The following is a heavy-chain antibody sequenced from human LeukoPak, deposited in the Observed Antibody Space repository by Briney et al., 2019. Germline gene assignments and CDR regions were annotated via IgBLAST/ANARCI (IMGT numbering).Heavy chain of an antibody. CDR1: GFTFSSYG. CDR3: AKDTFSSGWYYFDY. Sequence: GGSLRLPCAVCGFTFSSYGMLWVRQAPGKGLEGVAFIRYDGSNKYYADSVKGRFTIARDNSKNTLYLQMNSLRAEDTAVYYCAKDTFSSGWYYFDYWGQGALVTVSS. CDR2: IRYDGSNK. J-gene: IGHJ4*02. V-gene: IGHV3-30*02. D-gene: IGHD6-19*01.